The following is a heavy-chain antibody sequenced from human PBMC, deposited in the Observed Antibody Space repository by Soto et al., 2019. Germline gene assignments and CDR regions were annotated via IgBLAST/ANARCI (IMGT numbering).Heavy chain of an antibody. D-gene: IGHD3-16*01. CDR2: ISGSGGRT. Sequence: EVQLLESGGGLVQPGGSLRLSCAASGFTFSSHVMSWVRHTPGKGLEWASAISGSGGRTYYADSVKGRFTISRDNSKNTLYLQMNSLRAEDTAVYYCAKDIGVMAIYGMDVWGQGTTVTVSS. J-gene: IGHJ6*02. CDR3: AKDIGVMAIYGMDV. V-gene: IGHV3-23*01. CDR1: GFTFSSHV.